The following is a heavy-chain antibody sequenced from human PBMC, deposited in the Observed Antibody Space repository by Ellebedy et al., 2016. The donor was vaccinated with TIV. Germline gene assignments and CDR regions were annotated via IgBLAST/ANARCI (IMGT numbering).Heavy chain of an antibody. Sequence: GESLKISCKGSGSSFTNYWVGWVRQMPGKGLEWMANIYPGDSATRYSPSFQGQVTISADKSISTAYLQWNSLKASDTAMYYCARYRSIAAGEYDSWGQGTRVTVSS. D-gene: IGHD6-13*01. CDR3: ARYRSIAAGEYDS. J-gene: IGHJ4*02. CDR1: GSSFTNYW. CDR2: IYPGDSAT. V-gene: IGHV5-51*01.